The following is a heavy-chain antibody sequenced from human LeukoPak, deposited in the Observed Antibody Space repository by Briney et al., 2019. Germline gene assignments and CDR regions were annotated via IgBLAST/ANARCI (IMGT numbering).Heavy chain of an antibody. V-gene: IGHV3-15*01. J-gene: IGHJ4*02. CDR2: IRSTTDGGSV. Sequence: GGSLRLSCAAPGFTFSNAWMNWVRQAPGKGLEWVGRIRSTTDGGSVDFAAPVKGRFTISRDDSKNTLYLHMNSLKTDDTAVYYCTTDGHRGYVNQRWVDSWGQGTLVTVSS. D-gene: IGHD6-13*01. CDR1: GFTFSNAW. CDR3: TTDGHRGYVNQRWVDS.